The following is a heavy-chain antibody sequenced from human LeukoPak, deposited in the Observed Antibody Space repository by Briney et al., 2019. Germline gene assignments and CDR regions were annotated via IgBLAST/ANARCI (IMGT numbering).Heavy chain of an antibody. CDR3: ARVYLYSSTWRASNWFDP. CDR1: GRSISRGEYY. J-gene: IGHJ5*02. Sequence: SQTLSLMCTVSGRSISRGEYYWTGIRQPPGKGLEWIGYIYYSGSAYYNPSLKSRVTISVDTSKNQFSLKLSSVTAADTAVYYCARVYLYSSTWRASNWFDPWGQGALVTVSS. D-gene: IGHD6-13*01. CDR2: IYYSGSA. V-gene: IGHV4-30-4*01.